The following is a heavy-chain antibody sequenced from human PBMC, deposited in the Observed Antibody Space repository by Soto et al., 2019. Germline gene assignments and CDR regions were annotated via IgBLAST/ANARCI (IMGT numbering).Heavy chain of an antibody. CDR2: IYSGGST. Sequence: EVQLVESGGGLVQPGGSLRLSCAASGFTVSSNYMSWVRQAPGKGLEWVSVIYSGGSTYYADSVKGRFTISRDNSKNTLYLQMNSLRAEDTAVYYCARDHVDYYGMDVWGQGTTVTVSS. CDR3: ARDHVDYYGMDV. CDR1: GFTVSSNY. D-gene: IGHD3-16*01. J-gene: IGHJ6*02. V-gene: IGHV3-66*01.